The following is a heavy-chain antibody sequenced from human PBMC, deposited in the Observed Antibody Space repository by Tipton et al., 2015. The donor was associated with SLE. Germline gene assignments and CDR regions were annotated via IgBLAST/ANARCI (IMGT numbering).Heavy chain of an antibody. CDR1: GGSVSSSSYF. CDR3: ARVSCSSISCYVDF. V-gene: IGHV4-39*07. CDR2: INHSGST. D-gene: IGHD2-2*01. J-gene: IGHJ4*02. Sequence: LRLSCTVSGGSVSSSSYFWGWIRQPPGKGLEWIGEINHSGSTNYNPSLKSRVTISVDTSRNQFSLKLSSVTAADTAVYYCARVSCSSISCYVDFWGQGTLVTVSS.